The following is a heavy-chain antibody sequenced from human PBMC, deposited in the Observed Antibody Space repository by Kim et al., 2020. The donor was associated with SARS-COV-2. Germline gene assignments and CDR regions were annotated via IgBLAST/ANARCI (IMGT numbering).Heavy chain of an antibody. J-gene: IGHJ4*02. CDR1: GFTVSSNY. CDR2: IYSGGST. V-gene: IGHV3-53*01. CDR3: ARATQVGSYYWNYFDY. Sequence: GGSLRLSCAASGFTVSSNYMSWVRQAPGKGLEWVSVIYSGGSTYYADSVKGRFTISRDNSKNTLYLQMNSLRAEDTAVYYCARATQVGSYYWNYFDYWGQGTLVTVSS. D-gene: IGHD1-26*01.